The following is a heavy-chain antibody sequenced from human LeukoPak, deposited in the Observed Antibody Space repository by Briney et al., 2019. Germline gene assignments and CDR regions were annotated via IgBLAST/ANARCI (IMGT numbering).Heavy chain of an antibody. CDR2: ISSSSSTI. V-gene: IGHV3-48*02. D-gene: IGHD3-22*01. CDR3: ARGGPGPVVNEAYYFDY. J-gene: IGHJ4*02. CDR1: GFTFSSYS. Sequence: GGSLRLSCAASGFTFSSYSMNWVRQAPGKGLEWVSYISSSSSTIYHADSVKGRFTISRDNAKNSLYLQMNSLRDEDTAVYYCARGGPGPVVNEAYYFDYWGQGTLVTVSS.